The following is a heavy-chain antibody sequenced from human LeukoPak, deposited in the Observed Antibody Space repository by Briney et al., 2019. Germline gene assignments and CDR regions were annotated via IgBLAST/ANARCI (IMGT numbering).Heavy chain of an antibody. CDR2: IHHSGTT. CDR1: GGSFSDHS. D-gene: IGHD4-23*01. CDR3: ARWGVVTQRGVHYHYSMDV. Sequence: SETLSLTCGIYGGSFSDHSWNWIRQPPGKGLEWIGEIHHSGTTEYNPSLKSRVTISADRSKNQFSLNLTSATAADTAVYYCARWGVVTQRGVHYHYSMDVWDNGTTVTVSS. V-gene: IGHV4-34*01. J-gene: IGHJ6*03.